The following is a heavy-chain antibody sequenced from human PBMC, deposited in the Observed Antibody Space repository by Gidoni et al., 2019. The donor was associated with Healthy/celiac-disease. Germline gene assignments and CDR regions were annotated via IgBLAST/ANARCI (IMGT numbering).Heavy chain of an antibody. D-gene: IGHD6-13*01. CDR3: AKEGSSWHKYFQH. J-gene: IGHJ1*01. CDR2: ISGSGGST. Sequence: EVHLLESGGGLVQPGGSLRLSCASSGFPSSSYSMSWVRQAPGKGLEWVSAISGSGGSTYYADSVKGRFTISRDNTKNTLYLQMNSLRAEDTAVYYCAKEGSSWHKYFQHWGQGTLVTVSS. CDR1: GFPSSSYS. V-gene: IGHV3-23*01.